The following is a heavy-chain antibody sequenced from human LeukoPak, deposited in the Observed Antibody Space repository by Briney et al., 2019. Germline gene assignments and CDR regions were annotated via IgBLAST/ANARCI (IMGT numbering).Heavy chain of an antibody. J-gene: IGHJ6*02. Sequence: SETLSLTCAVYGGSFSGYYWSWIRQPPGKGLEWIGEINHSGSTNYNPSLKSRVTISIDTSKNQFSLRLSSVTAADTAVYYCARDNWNYIYYGVDVWGQGTTVTVSS. V-gene: IGHV4-34*01. CDR1: GGSFSGYY. CDR3: ARDNWNYIYYGVDV. D-gene: IGHD1-7*01. CDR2: INHSGST.